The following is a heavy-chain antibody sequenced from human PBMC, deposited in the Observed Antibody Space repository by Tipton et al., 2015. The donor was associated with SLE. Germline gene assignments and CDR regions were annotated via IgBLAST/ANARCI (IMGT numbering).Heavy chain of an antibody. D-gene: IGHD5-18*01. V-gene: IGHV4-39*07. J-gene: IGHJ4*02. CDR1: GGSISSSSYY. CDR2: IYYSGST. Sequence: TLSLTCTVSGGSISSSSYYWGWIRQPPGKGLKWIGSIYYSGSTYYNPSLKSRVTISVDTSKNQFSLKLSSVTAADTAVYYCARGDQLWSQIDYWGQGTLVTVSS. CDR3: ARGDQLWSQIDY.